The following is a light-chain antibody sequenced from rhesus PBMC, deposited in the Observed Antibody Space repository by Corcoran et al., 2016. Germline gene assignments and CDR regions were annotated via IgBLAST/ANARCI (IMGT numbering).Light chain of an antibody. J-gene: IGKJ3*01. CDR3: QHNYGTPFT. V-gene: IGKV1-74*01. CDR2: KAS. CDR1: ENVSNY. Sequence: DIQMTQSPSYLSASVGDRVTITCRTSENVSNYLNWYQHKPGKAPNLLLYKASTLQSGVPARFSGSGSGTDYTFTSSSLQSEDVATYYCQHNYGTPFTFGPGTKLDI.